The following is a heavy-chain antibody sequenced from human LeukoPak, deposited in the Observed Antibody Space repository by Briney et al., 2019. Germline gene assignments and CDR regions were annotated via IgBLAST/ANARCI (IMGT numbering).Heavy chain of an antibody. J-gene: IGHJ5*02. Sequence: PSETLSLTCHVSGGYITTYSWSWSRQPPGKGLEWIGYAYYSGSNEYNPSLRGRVTMSADASRNQFSLTLSSVTAADTAIYYCATLNIESSSGWFFRSWGQGTLVSVSS. V-gene: IGHV4-59*01. CDR2: AYYSGSN. CDR1: GGYITTYS. D-gene: IGHD6-19*01. CDR3: ATLNIESSSGWFFRS.